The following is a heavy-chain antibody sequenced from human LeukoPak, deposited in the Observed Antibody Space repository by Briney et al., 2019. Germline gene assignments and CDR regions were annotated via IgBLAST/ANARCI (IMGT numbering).Heavy chain of an antibody. J-gene: IGHJ5*02. CDR1: GGSISSYY. Sequence: KSSETLSLTCTVSGGSISSYYWSWIRQPPGKGLEWIWYIYYSGSTNYNPSLKSRVTISVDTSKNQFSLKLSSVTAADTAVYYCARGYDSSGYRNWFDPWGQGTLVTVSS. CDR3: ARGYDSSGYRNWFDP. D-gene: IGHD3-22*01. V-gene: IGHV4-59*01. CDR2: IYYSGST.